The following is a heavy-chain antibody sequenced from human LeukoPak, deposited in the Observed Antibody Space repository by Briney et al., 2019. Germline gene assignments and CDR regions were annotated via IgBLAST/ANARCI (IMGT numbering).Heavy chain of an antibody. J-gene: IGHJ4*02. CDR1: GFTSSSYS. Sequence: PGGSLRLSCAASGFTSSSYSMNWVRQAPGKGLEWVSSISSSSSYVYYADSVKGRFTISRDNAKNSLYLQMNSLRAEDTAVYYCARDRPGYCTNGACYAPPHYWGQGTLVTVSS. CDR2: ISSSSSYV. V-gene: IGHV3-21*01. CDR3: ARDRPGYCTNGACYAPPHY. D-gene: IGHD2-8*01.